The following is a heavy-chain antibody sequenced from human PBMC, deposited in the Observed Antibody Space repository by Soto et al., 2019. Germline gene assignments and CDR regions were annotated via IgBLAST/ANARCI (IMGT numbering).Heavy chain of an antibody. CDR1: GFTFSSYS. CDR3: ARDLGIVVVPAPRGMDV. J-gene: IGHJ6*02. V-gene: IGHV3-21*01. Sequence: GGSLRLSCAASGFTFSSYSMNWVRQAPGKGLEWVSSISSSSSYIYYADSVKGRFTISRDNAKNSLYLQMNSLRAEDTAVYYCARDLGIVVVPAPRGMDVWGQGTTVTVSS. CDR2: ISSSSSYI. D-gene: IGHD2-2*03.